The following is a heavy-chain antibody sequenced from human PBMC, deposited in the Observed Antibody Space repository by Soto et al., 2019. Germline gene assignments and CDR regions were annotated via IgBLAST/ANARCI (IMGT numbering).Heavy chain of an antibody. CDR1: GYRFSSSW. J-gene: IGHJ4*02. D-gene: IGHD3-16*01. CDR2: VYPSDSDV. Sequence: XESLKISCQGTGYRFSSSWLGWGRQKPGKGLEWLGNVYPSDSDVRYSPAFEGQVTISADNSINTAYLQLLNLKASDTAIYYRTKGATSPFDYWGQGPRVTVSS. V-gene: IGHV5-51*01. CDR3: TKGATSPFDY.